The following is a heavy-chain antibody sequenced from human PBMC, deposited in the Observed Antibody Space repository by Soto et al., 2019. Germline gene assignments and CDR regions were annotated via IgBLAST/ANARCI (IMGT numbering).Heavy chain of an antibody. CDR2: VYHSGST. J-gene: IGHJ4*02. Sequence: QVQLQESGPGLVKPSGTLSLTCAVSGGSISSNNWWIWVRQPPGRGLEWIGDVYHSGSTDYNPSFKSRGTISVDKSKNQFSLKLSSVTAADTAVYYCAGRRDGSGSLDYWGQGTLLTVSS. D-gene: IGHD3-10*01. CDR1: GGSISSNNW. V-gene: IGHV4-4*02. CDR3: AGRRDGSGSLDY.